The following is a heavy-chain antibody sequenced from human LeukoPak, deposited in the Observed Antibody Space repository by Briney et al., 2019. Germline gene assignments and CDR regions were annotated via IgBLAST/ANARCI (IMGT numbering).Heavy chain of an antibody. D-gene: IGHD6-19*01. J-gene: IGHJ4*02. V-gene: IGHV1-24*01. CDR2: FDPEDGET. CDR1: GYTLTELS. Sequence: ASVNVSCKVSGYTLTELSMHWVRQAPGKGLEWMGGFDPEDGETIYAQKFQGRVTMTEDTSTDTAYMELSSLRSEDTAVYYCATDQRIAVAGTELRYWGQGTLVTVSS. CDR3: ATDQRIAVAGTELRY.